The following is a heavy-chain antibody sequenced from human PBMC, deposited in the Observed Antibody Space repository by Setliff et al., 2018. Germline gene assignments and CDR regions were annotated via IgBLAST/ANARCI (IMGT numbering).Heavy chain of an antibody. J-gene: IGHJ4*02. CDR3: VKSDRDSSGWYPDY. Sequence: GGSLRLSCGVSGITFSSFWMSWVRQASGKGLELVANIKQDGGEEYYVDSMKGRFTISRDNAKNSLFLDMKSLTVDDTAFYYCVKSDRDSSGWYPDYWGQGTLVTVSS. V-gene: IGHV3-7*03. CDR1: GITFSSFW. D-gene: IGHD6-19*01. CDR2: IKQDGGEE.